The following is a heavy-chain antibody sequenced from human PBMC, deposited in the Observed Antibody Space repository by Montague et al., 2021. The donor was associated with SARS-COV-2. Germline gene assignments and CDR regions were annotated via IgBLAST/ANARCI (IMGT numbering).Heavy chain of an antibody. CDR2: IYYSGST. V-gene: IGHV4-59*08. CDR1: GDSISNYS. D-gene: IGHD4-11*01. CDR3: ARHLRVTTVTSHMYHYAMDV. J-gene: IGHJ6*02. Sequence: SETLSLTCSVSGDSISNYSWSWIRQSPGKGLEWIGYIYYSGSTNHNPSLTSRVTISVDTSKNQVSQKLTSVTAADTAVYYCARHLRVTTVTSHMYHYAMDVWGQGTTVTVSS.